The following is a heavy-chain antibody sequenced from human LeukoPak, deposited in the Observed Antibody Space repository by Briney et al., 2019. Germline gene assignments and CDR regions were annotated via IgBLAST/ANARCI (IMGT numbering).Heavy chain of an antibody. V-gene: IGHV1-69*05. CDR1: GGTFSSYG. J-gene: IGHJ4*02. CDR3: ARDAGDRLCDY. Sequence: GSSVKVSCKASGGTFSSYGINWVRQAPGQGLEWMGGINPIFGSADYARKFQGRLTITTDESTSTAYMALSSLTSEDTAVYYCARDAGDRLCDYWGQGTLVTVSS. CDR2: INPIFGSA. D-gene: IGHD7-27*01.